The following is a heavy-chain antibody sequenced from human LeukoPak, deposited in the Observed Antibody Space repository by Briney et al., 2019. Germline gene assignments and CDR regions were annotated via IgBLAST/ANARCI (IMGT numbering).Heavy chain of an antibody. CDR1: GFTFSSYG. CDR3: SRGDKGDN. J-gene: IGHJ4*02. CDR2: ISGSGGST. D-gene: IGHD3-16*01. Sequence: GGSLRLSCAASGFTFSSYGMSWVRQAPGKGLEWVSAISGSGGSTYYADSVRGRFTISRDNSKNTLYLEMNSLRAEDTAVYYCSRGDKGDNWGQGTLVTVSS. V-gene: IGHV3-23*01.